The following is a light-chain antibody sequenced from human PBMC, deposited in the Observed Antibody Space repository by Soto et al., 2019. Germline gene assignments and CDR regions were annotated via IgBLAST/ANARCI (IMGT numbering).Light chain of an antibody. CDR1: QSVSNN. Sequence: EIVLTQSPGTLSVSPGESATLSCMSSQSVSNNLTWYQQKPGQPPRLLIYDASNRATGIPARFSGSGSGTDFTLTISSLEPEDFAVYYCQQYHNWPPLTFGQGTRLEIK. V-gene: IGKV3-11*01. J-gene: IGKJ5*01. CDR3: QQYHNWPPLT. CDR2: DAS.